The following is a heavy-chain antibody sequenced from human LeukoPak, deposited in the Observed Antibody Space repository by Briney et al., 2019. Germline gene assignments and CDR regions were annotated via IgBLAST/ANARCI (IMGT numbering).Heavy chain of an antibody. CDR3: ATSYGDPYYYYGMDV. Sequence: GGSLRLSCAASGFTFSSYSMNWVRQAPGKGLEWVSYISSSSSTIYYADSVKGRFTISRDNAKNSLYLQMNSLSAEDTAVYYCATSYGDPYYYYGMDVWGQGTTVTVSS. V-gene: IGHV3-48*01. CDR1: GFTFSSYS. D-gene: IGHD4-17*01. J-gene: IGHJ6*02. CDR2: ISSSSSTI.